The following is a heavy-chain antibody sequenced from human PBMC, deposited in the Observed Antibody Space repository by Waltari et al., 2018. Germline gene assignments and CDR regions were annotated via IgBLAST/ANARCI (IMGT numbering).Heavy chain of an antibody. J-gene: IGHJ6*03. CDR2: ISDDVSNK. Sequence: QVQLVESGGGVVQPGRSLRLSWAASGFSVSNYGMHWVRQAPGKGLEWVAVISDDVSNKFYADSVKGRFTISRDNSKNTLYLQMNSLRAEDTAVYYCAKDRAVGGYYMDVWGKGTTVTVSS. V-gene: IGHV3-30*18. D-gene: IGHD6-19*01. CDR3: AKDRAVGGYYMDV. CDR1: GFSVSNYG.